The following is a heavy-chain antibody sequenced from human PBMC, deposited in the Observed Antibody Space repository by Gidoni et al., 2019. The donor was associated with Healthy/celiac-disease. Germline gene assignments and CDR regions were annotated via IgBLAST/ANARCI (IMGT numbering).Heavy chain of an antibody. D-gene: IGHD5-18*01. CDR2: INPNSGGT. J-gene: IGHJ4*02. CDR3: ASSKVPLGGYSYGPFDY. V-gene: IGHV1-2*06. Sequence: QVQLVQSGAEVKKPGASVKVSCQASGSTFTGTYMHWVRQAPGQGLEWMGRINPNSGGTNYAQKCQGRVTMTRDTSISTAYMELSRLRSDDTAVYYCASSKVPLGGYSYGPFDYWGQGTLVTVSS. CDR1: GSTFTGTY.